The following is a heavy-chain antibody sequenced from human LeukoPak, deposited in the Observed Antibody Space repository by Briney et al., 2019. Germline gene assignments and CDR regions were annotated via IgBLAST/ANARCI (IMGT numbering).Heavy chain of an antibody. CDR1: GGSIISGDYY. CDR2: IYYSGNT. D-gene: IGHD4-17*01. V-gene: IGHV4-30-4*01. J-gene: IGHJ6*02. CDR3: AREAVDYGDYLGDYYYGMDV. Sequence: SETLSLTCTVSGGSIISGDYYWRWLRQPPGRGLEWLGYIYYSGNTYYNPSLKSRVTISVDTSKNQFSLKLSSVIAADTAVYYCAREAVDYGDYLGDYYYGMDVWGQGTTVTVSS.